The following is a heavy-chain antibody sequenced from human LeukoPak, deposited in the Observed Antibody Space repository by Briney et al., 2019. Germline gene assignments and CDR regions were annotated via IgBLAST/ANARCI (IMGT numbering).Heavy chain of an antibody. V-gene: IGHV3-11*01. J-gene: IGHJ6*02. CDR1: VFTFSDYY. D-gene: IGHD6-19*01. CDR2: ISRSGTTI. CDR3: ARDAPPYSSGPKINYGMDV. Sequence: PGGSLRLSCAASVFTFSDYYMSWIRQAPGKGLEWVSYISRSGTTIYYADSVNGRFTISRDNAKNSLYLQMNSLRAEDTAVYYCARDAPPYSSGPKINYGMDVWGQGTTVTVSS.